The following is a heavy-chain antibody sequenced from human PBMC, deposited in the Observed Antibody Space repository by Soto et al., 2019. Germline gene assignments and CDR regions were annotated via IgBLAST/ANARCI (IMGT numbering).Heavy chain of an antibody. V-gene: IGHV3-23*01. D-gene: IGHD3-3*01. CDR1: GFTFSSYA. Sequence: EVQLLESGGGLVQPGGSLRLSCAASGFTFSSYAMSWVRQAPGKGLEWVSTISGGGGSTYYGDSVKGRFTISRDNSKNTLFLQMNGLRADDTAVYYCAKALESVYYYDHMDVWGKGTTVTVSS. J-gene: IGHJ6*03. CDR2: ISGGGGST. CDR3: AKALESVYYYDHMDV.